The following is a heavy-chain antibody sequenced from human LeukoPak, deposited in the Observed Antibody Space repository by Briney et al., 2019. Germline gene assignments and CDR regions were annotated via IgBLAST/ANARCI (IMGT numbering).Heavy chain of an antibody. V-gene: IGHV4-61*05. CDR1: GGSISSSSYY. CDR3: ASSPYYSGSYLFDY. J-gene: IGHJ4*02. Sequence: SETLSLTCTVSGGSISSSSYYWGWIRQPPGKGLEWIGYIYYSGSTNYNPSLKSRVTISVDTSKNQFSLKLSSVTAADTAVYYCASSPYYSGSYLFDYWGQGTLVTVSS. CDR2: IYYSGST. D-gene: IGHD1-26*01.